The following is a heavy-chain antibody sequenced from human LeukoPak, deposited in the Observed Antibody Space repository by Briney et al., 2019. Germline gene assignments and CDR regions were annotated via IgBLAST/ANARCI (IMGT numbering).Heavy chain of an antibody. D-gene: IGHD3-9*01. CDR3: ARDLVNYDILTGYYSRNWYFDL. Sequence: PSGTLSLTCTVSGGSISSSSFYWGWFRQSPGKGLEWIGSIHYSGSTYYNPSLKSRVTVSVDTSKNQFSLKLSSVTAADTAVYYCARDLVNYDILTGYYSRNWYFDLWGRGTLVTVSS. CDR1: GGSISSSSFY. J-gene: IGHJ2*01. V-gene: IGHV4-39*07. CDR2: IHYSGST.